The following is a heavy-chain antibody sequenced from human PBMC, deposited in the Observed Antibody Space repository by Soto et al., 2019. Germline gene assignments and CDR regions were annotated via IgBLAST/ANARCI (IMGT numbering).Heavy chain of an antibody. Sequence: QVQLVESGGGVVQPGRSLRLSCAASGFTFSSYAMHWVRQAPGKGLEWVAVISYDGSNKYYADSAKGRFTISRDNSKNTLYLQMNSLRAEDTAVYYCARKLLGSGSYSFPDYYYYYGMDVWGQGTTVTVSS. J-gene: IGHJ6*02. CDR3: ARKLLGSGSYSFPDYYYYYGMDV. D-gene: IGHD3-10*01. V-gene: IGHV3-30-3*01. CDR1: GFTFSSYA. CDR2: ISYDGSNK.